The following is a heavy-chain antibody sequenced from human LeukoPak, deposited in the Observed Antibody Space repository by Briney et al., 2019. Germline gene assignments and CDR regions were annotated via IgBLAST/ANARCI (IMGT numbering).Heavy chain of an antibody. D-gene: IGHD1-1*01. Sequence: SVKGRFTISRDNAKNSLYLQMNSLRAEDTAVYYCARGRLEVDYYGMDVWGQGTTVTVSS. CDR3: ARGRLEVDYYGMDV. J-gene: IGHJ6*02. V-gene: IGHV3-11*06.